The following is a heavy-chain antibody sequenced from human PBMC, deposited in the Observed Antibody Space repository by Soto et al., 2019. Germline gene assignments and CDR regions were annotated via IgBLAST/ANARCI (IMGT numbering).Heavy chain of an antibody. CDR3: ATSLVTSRTRVDY. CDR2: IYYTGST. J-gene: IGHJ4*02. D-gene: IGHD1-26*01. CDR1: GGSIYTGGFY. Sequence: QVQLQESGPGLVKPSQTLPLTCTVSGGSIYTGGFYWSWIRQLPGKGLEWLGYIYYTGSTQYTPSLKSRLTISTDTSDNQFSLRLTSVTAADTAVYYCATSLVTSRTRVDYWGQGTLVTVSS. V-gene: IGHV4-31*03.